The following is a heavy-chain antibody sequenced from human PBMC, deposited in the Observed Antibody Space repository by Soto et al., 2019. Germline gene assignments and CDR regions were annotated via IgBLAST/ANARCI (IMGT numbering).Heavy chain of an antibody. CDR1: GGSITNYY. V-gene: IGHV4-59*08. J-gene: IGHJ6*02. Sequence: QVQLQESGPGLVKPSETLSLTCTVSGGSITNYYCSWFRQPPGKGLEWIGYIQYNGYSAYNLSLKRRVTMSMDTSTTQSSLMLESVTATDTAVYYCARHGFGSLHCLVDVWGQGTTVIVSS. D-gene: IGHD3-10*01. CDR2: IQYNGYS. CDR3: ARHGFGSLHCLVDV.